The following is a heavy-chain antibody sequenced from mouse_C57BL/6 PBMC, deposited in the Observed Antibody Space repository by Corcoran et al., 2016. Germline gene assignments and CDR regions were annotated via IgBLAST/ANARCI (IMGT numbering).Heavy chain of an antibody. V-gene: IGHV1-26*01. J-gene: IGHJ1*03. D-gene: IGHD1-1*01. CDR3: ARSHYYGSSDWYFDV. Sequence: EVQLQQSGPELVKPGASVKISCKASGYTFTDYYMNWVKQSHGKSLEWIGDINPNNGGTSYNQKFKGKATLTVDKSSSTAYMELRSLTSEDSAVYYCARSHYYGSSDWYFDVWGTGTTVIVSS. CDR2: INPNNGGT. CDR1: GYTFTDYY.